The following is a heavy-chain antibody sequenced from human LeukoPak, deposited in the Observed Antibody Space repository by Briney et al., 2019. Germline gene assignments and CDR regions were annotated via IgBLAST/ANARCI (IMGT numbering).Heavy chain of an antibody. CDR2: ISSSSSYI. Sequence: GGSLRLSCAASGFTFSSYSMNWVRQAPGKGLEWVSSISSSSSYIYYADSVKGRFAISRDNAKNSLYLQMNSLRAEDTVVYYCARLRQPAGFDYWGQGTLVTVSS. CDR1: GFTFSSYS. J-gene: IGHJ4*02. D-gene: IGHD3-10*01. CDR3: ARLRQPAGFDY. V-gene: IGHV3-21*01.